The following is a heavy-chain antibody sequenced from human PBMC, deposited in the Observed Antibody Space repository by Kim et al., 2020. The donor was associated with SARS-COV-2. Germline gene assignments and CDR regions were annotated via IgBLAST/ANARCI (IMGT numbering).Heavy chain of an antibody. D-gene: IGHD3-16*01. CDR3: ARAGTAPTGGLAYGMDV. CDR1: RDTFNSYG. CDR2: IIPIFGTA. J-gene: IGHJ6*02. V-gene: IGHV1-69*13. Sequence: SVKVSCKASRDTFNSYGINWVRQAPGQGLEWMGGIIPIFGTANYAQKFQGRVTMTADELTSTAYMDLSSLRSEDTAVYYCARAGTAPTGGLAYGMDVWG.